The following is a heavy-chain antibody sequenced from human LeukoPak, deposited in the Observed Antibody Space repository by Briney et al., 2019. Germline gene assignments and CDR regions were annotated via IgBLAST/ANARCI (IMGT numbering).Heavy chain of an antibody. V-gene: IGHV1-3*04. J-gene: IGHJ4*02. CDR3: ARRLGRSFDY. Sequence: ASVKVSCKASGYTFINHAIHWVRQAPGQRLEWMGWINIGNGNTKYSQNFQGRTTITRDTSATTAYMDLSSLRSEDTAMYYCARRLGRSFDYWGQGTLVTVSS. CDR2: INIGNGNT. D-gene: IGHD2-21*01. CDR1: GYTFINHA.